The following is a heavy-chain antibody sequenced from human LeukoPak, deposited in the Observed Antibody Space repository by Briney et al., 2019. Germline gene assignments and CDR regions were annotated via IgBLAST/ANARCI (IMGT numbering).Heavy chain of an antibody. J-gene: IGHJ4*02. Sequence: GGSLRLSCAASEFTVSSNYMSWVRQAPGKGLEWVSVIYSGGSTYYADSVKGRFTISRDNSKNTLYLQMNSLRAEDTAVYYCATLGYCSSTSCRGDYWGQGTLVTVSS. CDR3: ATLGYCSSTSCRGDY. D-gene: IGHD2-2*01. CDR1: EFTVSSNY. CDR2: IYSGGST. V-gene: IGHV3-53*01.